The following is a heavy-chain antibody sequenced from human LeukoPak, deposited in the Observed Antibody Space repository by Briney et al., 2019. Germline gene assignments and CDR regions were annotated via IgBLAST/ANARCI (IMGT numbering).Heavy chain of an antibody. CDR3: ARVRGPRGRYFDWLLSPTKQDAFDI. CDR1: GFTFSSYA. D-gene: IGHD3-9*01. Sequence: GRSLRLSCAASGFTFSSYAMHWVRQAPGKGLEWVAVISYDGSNKYYADSVKGRFTISRDNAKNSRYLQMNSLRAEDTAVYYCARVRGPRGRYFDWLLSPTKQDAFDIWGQGTMVTVSS. V-gene: IGHV3-30*04. J-gene: IGHJ3*02. CDR2: ISYDGSNK.